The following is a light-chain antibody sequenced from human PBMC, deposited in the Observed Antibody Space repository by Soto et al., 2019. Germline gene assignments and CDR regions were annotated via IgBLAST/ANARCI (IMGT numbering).Light chain of an antibody. V-gene: IGKV3-20*01. Sequence: EIGLTQSPGTLSLSPPERATLSCRATQSVSSTYLAWYQQNPGQAPRLLIYGASSRATGIPDRFSGSGSGTDFTLNISSLEPEGFAVYLYHQYGTHPFTFGPGTKVDIK. CDR1: QSVSSTY. CDR3: HQYGTHPFT. CDR2: GAS. J-gene: IGKJ3*01.